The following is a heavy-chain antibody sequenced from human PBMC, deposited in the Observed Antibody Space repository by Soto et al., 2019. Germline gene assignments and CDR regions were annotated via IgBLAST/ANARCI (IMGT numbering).Heavy chain of an antibody. CDR2: ISFDGSNK. CDR3: ERALMTYYHDD. CDR1: GFTCSSYA. D-gene: IGHD3-10*01. J-gene: IGHJ4*02. Sequence: PXGSLRLSLAVSGFTCSSYAMHWVRQAPGKGLEWVAVISFDGSNKYYADSVKGRFTISRDNSKSTLYLQMNSLRAEDTAVYYCERALMTYYHDDWGQGTLVTVSS. V-gene: IGHV3-30-3*01.